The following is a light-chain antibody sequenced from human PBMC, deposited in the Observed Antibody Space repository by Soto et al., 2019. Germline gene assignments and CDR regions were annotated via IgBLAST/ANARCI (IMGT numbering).Light chain of an antibody. J-gene: IGLJ2*01. V-gene: IGLV2-14*03. Sequence: QSALTQPASVSGSPGQSITISCTGTSGDIGGYNYVSWYQQHPGKAPKLMIFDVTNRPSGISSRFSGSKSGNTASLTISGLQAEDEADYYCSSYASSSTLAFGGGTMLTVL. CDR2: DVT. CDR3: SSYASSSTLA. CDR1: SGDIGGYNY.